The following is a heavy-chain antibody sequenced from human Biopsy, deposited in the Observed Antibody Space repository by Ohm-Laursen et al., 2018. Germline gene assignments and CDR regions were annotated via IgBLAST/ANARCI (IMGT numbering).Heavy chain of an antibody. Sequence: EASVKVSCKASSYTFTDYTIHWMRQAPGQGLEWLGGINFKTGATNYAQKFQGTVTMTRDTSISTSYLALGSLTSADTAIYYCARDPLNGHKHFDYWGQGSLVTVSS. CDR3: ARDPLNGHKHFDY. D-gene: IGHD2-8*01. J-gene: IGHJ4*02. CDR1: SYTFTDYT. CDR2: INFKTGAT. V-gene: IGHV1-2*02.